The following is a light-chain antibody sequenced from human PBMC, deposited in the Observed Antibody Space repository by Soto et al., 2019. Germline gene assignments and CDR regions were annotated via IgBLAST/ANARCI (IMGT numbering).Light chain of an antibody. J-gene: IGKJ3*01. CDR1: QGIRNF. CDR3: QKYSGVPV. V-gene: IGKV1-27*01. Sequence: DIHMTQSPTSLSASVGDRVTITCRASQGIRNFVAWYQQKPGKAPKLLIYAASTLQSGVPSRFSGSGSGTDFTLTINSLQPEDVATYSCQKYSGVPVFGPGTKVEIK. CDR2: AAS.